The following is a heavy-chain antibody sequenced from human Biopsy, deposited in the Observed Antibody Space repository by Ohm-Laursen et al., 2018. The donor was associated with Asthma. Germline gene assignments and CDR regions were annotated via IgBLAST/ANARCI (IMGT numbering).Heavy chain of an antibody. Sequence: LSLTCTVSGASIKTDDHYWSWLRQPPGKGLEWFGFIHYSGSTSYNPSLKGGVTISVDTSKNQFSLKLSSVIAADTAVYYCARASVAASSNWFDPWGQGTLVTASS. CDR3: ARASVAASSNWFDP. J-gene: IGHJ5*02. CDR1: GASIKTDDHY. V-gene: IGHV4-30-4*01. D-gene: IGHD6-19*01. CDR2: IHYSGST.